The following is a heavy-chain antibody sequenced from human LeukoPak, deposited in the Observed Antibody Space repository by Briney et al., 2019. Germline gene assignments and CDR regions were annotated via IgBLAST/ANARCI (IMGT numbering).Heavy chain of an antibody. CDR3: ARDGRLGYCSSTSCYEGFDR. CDR2: IYYSGNN. V-gene: IGHV4-61*01. CDR1: GGSVSSCSYY. D-gene: IGHD2-2*01. J-gene: IGHJ5*02. Sequence: SETLSLTCTVSGGSVSSCSYYWSWIRQPPGKGLEWIGYIYYSGNNNYNPSLKSRVTISVDTSKNQFSLKLSSVTAADTAVYYCARDGRLGYCSSTSCYEGFDRWGQGTLVTVSS.